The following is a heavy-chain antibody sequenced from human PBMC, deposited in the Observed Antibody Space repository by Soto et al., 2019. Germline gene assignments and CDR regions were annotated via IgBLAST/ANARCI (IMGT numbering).Heavy chain of an antibody. D-gene: IGHD2-8*01. CDR3: TKSRRSVLMVYGFGGMDV. CDR2: ISGSGDGT. CDR1: GFSVSYYA. Sequence: GGSLRLSCAASGFSVSYYAMSWVRQSPGKGLEWVSSISGSGDGTYYGDSVKGRFTLSRDTSQKTLYPQMNNLRGEDTAVYFCTKSRRSVLMVYGFGGMDVWGRGTTVTVSS. V-gene: IGHV3-23*01. J-gene: IGHJ6*02.